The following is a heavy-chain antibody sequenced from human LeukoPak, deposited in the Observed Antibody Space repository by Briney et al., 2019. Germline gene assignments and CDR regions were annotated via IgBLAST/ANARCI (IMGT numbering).Heavy chain of an antibody. CDR1: GGSISSSSYY. J-gene: IGHJ6*03. CDR2: IYYSGST. Sequence: SETLSLTCTVSGGSISSSSYYWGWIRQPPGKGLEWIGTIYYSGSTYYSPSLKSRVTISVDTSQNQFSLTVNSVTAADTAVYYCARLYYYYYYMDVGGEGTTVTVSS. CDR3: ARLYYYYYYMDV. V-gene: IGHV4-39*01.